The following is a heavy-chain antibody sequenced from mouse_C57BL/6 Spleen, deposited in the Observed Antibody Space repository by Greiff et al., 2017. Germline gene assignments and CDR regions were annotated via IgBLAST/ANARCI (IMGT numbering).Heavy chain of an antibody. V-gene: IGHV1-82*01. CDR1: GYAFSSSW. CDR2: IYPGDGDT. Sequence: VQLQESGPELVKPGASVKISCKASGYAFSSSWMNWVKQRPGKGLEWIGRIYPGDGDTNYNGKFKGKATLTADKSSSTAYMQLSSLTSEDYAVYFCARGYYGYAMDYWGQGTSVTVSS. J-gene: IGHJ4*01. CDR3: ARGYYGYAMDY. D-gene: IGHD1-1*01.